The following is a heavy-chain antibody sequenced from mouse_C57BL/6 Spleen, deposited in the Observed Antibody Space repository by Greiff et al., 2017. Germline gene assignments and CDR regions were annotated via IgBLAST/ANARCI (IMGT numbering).Heavy chain of an antibody. J-gene: IGHJ1*03. CDR1: GYTFTGYW. CDR2: ILPGSGST. Sequence: VQLQQSGAELMKPGASVKLSCKATGYTFTGYWIEWVKQRPGHGLEWIGEILPGSGSTYYNEKFKGKATLTVDKSSSTAYMLLSSLTSEDSAVYFCARSPVGYFDVWGTGTTVTVSS. V-gene: IGHV1-9*01. D-gene: IGHD1-1*01. CDR3: ARSPVGYFDV.